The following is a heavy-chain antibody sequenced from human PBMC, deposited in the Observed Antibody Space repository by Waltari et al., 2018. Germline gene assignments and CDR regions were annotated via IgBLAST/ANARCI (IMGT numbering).Heavy chain of an antibody. J-gene: IGHJ5*02. V-gene: IGHV4-39*01. CDR3: ARHWKKSGYRFDP. D-gene: IGHD5-12*01. CDR1: GGSLSSGSFY. CDR2: IYYSGRT. Sequence: QLQLQASGPGLVMPSDTLSLTCSVAGGSLSSGSFYWGWIRQSRGKGLGWIGSIYYSGRTDYNSNLKSRVTISGDTSKNQFSLKLSSVTAADTAVYYCARHWKKSGYRFDPWGQGTLVTVSS.